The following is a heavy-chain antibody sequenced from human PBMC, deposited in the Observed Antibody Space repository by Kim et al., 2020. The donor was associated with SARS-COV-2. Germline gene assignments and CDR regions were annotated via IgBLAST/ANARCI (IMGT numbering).Heavy chain of an antibody. Sequence: SETLSLNCTVSGGAITSGGYHWSWIRQYPGKGLEWIGSISYNGNTYYNPSLKSRVLISTGTSKRQFSLNLNSMTAADTAVYYCARDYRARPGYFYGMDVWGQGTTVTVSS. V-gene: IGHV4-31*03. D-gene: IGHD1-1*01. J-gene: IGHJ6*02. CDR2: ISYNGNT. CDR3: ARDYRARPGYFYGMDV. CDR1: GGAITSGGYH.